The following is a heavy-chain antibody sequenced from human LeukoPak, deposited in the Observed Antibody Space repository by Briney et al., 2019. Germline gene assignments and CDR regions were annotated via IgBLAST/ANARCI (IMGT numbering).Heavy chain of an antibody. CDR1: GYTFTSYY. CDR2: INPNSGGT. D-gene: IGHD3-10*01. J-gene: IGHJ6*03. CDR3: ARDSAMVRGVTSHYYYYMDV. Sequence: ASVKVSCKASGYTFTSYYMHWVRQAPGQGLEWMGWINPNSGGTNYAQKFQGRVTMTRDTSISTAYMELSRLRSDDTAVYYCARDSAMVRGVTSHYYYYMDVWGKGTTVTISS. V-gene: IGHV1-2*02.